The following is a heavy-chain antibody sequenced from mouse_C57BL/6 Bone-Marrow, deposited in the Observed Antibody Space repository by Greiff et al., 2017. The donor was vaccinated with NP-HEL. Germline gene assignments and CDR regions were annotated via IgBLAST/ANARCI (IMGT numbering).Heavy chain of an antibody. Sequence: VQLQQSGAELVRPGTSVKVSCKASGYAFTNYLIEWVKQRPGQGLEWIGVIIPGSGGTNYNEKFKGKATLTADKSSSTAYMQLSSLTSEDSAVYFCARSPYYFDYWGQGTTLTVSS. CDR2: IIPGSGGT. V-gene: IGHV1-54*01. CDR3: ARSPYYFDY. J-gene: IGHJ2*01. CDR1: GYAFTNYL.